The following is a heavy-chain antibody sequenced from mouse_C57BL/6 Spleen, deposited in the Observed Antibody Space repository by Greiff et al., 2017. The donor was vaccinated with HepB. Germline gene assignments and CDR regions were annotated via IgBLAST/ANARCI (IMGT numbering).Heavy chain of an antibody. CDR2: IHPNSGST. CDR1: GYTFTSYW. V-gene: IGHV1-64*01. Sequence: VQLQQPWAELVKPGASVKLSCKASGYTFTSYWMHWVKQRPGQGLEWIGMIHPNSGSTNYNEKFKSKATLTVDKSSSTAYMQLSSLTSEDSAVYYCARSTMVTTSFDYWGQGTTLTVSS. CDR3: ARSTMVTTSFDY. D-gene: IGHD2-2*01. J-gene: IGHJ2*01.